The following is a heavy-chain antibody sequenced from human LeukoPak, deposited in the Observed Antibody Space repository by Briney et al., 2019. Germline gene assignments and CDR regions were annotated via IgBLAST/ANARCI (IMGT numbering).Heavy chain of an antibody. V-gene: IGHV4-4*07. CDR1: GGSISSYY. CDR2: IYTSGST. Sequence: MASETLSLTCTVSGGSISSYYWSWIRQPAGKGLEWIGRIYTSGSTNYNPSLKSRVTMSVDTSKNQFSLQLSSVTAADTAVYYCARSYSGYDVSSFDIWGQGTMVTVSS. D-gene: IGHD5-12*01. J-gene: IGHJ3*02. CDR3: ARSYSGYDVSSFDI.